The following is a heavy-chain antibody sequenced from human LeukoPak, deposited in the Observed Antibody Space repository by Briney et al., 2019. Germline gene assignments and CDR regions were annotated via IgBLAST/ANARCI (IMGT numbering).Heavy chain of an antibody. CDR2: IYHSGST. CDR1: GYAIDRGYN. CDR3: AKPSRGVVVITRRKYYYYYMDV. D-gene: IGHD3-22*01. J-gene: IGHJ6*03. V-gene: IGHV4-38-2*02. Sequence: PSETLSLTCIVSGYAIDRGYNWGWIRQPPGKGLEWIGNIYHSGSTNYNPSLKSRVTISVDTSKNQFSLKLSSVTAADTAVYYCAKPSRGVVVITRRKYYYYYMDVWGKGTTVTVSS.